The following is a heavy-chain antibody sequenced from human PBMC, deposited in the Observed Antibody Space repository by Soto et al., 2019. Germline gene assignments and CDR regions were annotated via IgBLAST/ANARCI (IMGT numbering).Heavy chain of an antibody. Sequence: QVQLVESGGGLVKPGGSLRLSCAASGFTFSDYYMSWIRQAPGKGLEWVSYISSSGRTIYYADSVKGRFTISRDNAKNSLYLQMNSLRAEDTAVYYCAGYCSSTSCAIGAFDIWGQGTMVTVSS. CDR3: AGYCSSTSCAIGAFDI. D-gene: IGHD2-2*01. CDR2: ISSSGRTI. J-gene: IGHJ3*02. V-gene: IGHV3-11*01. CDR1: GFTFSDYY.